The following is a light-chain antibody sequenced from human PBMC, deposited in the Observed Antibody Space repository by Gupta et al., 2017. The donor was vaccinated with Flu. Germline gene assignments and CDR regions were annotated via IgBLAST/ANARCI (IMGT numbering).Light chain of an antibody. Sequence: ATLPWSPGERATLSCGAIQSVSSSYLAWYQQKPSMAPRLLMYDASSRATAIPDRFSGSGSGTDFTLTISRLEPEDFAVYYCQQDGSSPITFGQGTRLEIK. V-gene: IGKV3D-20*01. CDR3: QQDGSSPIT. J-gene: IGKJ5*01. CDR1: QSVSSSY. CDR2: DAS.